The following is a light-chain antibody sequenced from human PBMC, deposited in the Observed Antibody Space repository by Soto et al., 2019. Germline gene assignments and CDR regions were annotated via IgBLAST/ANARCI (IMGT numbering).Light chain of an antibody. Sequence: DIQITQSPSTLSASVGDRVTITCRASQSIKSWLAWYQQKPGKAPNLLIYKASSLESGVTPRFSGSGSGTEFTLTISSLQPDDVANYYCQQYDSYPLTVGGGTKVEIK. CDR3: QQYDSYPLT. CDR2: KAS. J-gene: IGKJ4*01. V-gene: IGKV1-5*03. CDR1: QSIKSW.